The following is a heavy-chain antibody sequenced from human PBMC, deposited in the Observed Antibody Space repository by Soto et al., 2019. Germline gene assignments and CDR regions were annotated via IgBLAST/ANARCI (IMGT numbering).Heavy chain of an antibody. V-gene: IGHV4-59*01. Sequence: SETLSLTCTVSGGSISSYYWSWIRQPPGKGLEWIGYIYYSGSTNYNPSLKSRVTISVDTSKNQFSLKLSSVTAADTAVYYCARVAADIVLVPASAHFDYWGRGTLVTVSS. CDR2: IYYSGST. CDR3: ARVAADIVLVPASAHFDY. CDR1: GGSISSYY. D-gene: IGHD2-2*01. J-gene: IGHJ4*02.